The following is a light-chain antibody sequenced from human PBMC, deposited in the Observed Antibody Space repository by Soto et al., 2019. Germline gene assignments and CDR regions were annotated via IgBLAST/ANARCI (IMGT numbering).Light chain of an antibody. CDR1: SSDVGSYNL. Sequence: QSALTQPASVSGSPGQSITISCTGTSSDVGSYNLVSWYQQHPGKAPKLMIYEGSKRRSGVSNRFSGSKSGNTASLTISGLQAEDEADYYCCSYAGSSTLVFGGGTQLTVL. J-gene: IGLJ2*01. CDR2: EGS. V-gene: IGLV2-23*01. CDR3: CSYAGSSTLV.